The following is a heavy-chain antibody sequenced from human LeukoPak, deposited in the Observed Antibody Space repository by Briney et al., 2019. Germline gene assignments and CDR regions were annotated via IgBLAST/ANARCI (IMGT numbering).Heavy chain of an antibody. CDR1: GFTFSSYA. V-gene: IGHV3-23*01. CDR3: AKVPAAYCGGDCYYDY. CDR2: ISGSGGST. D-gene: IGHD2-21*02. J-gene: IGHJ4*02. Sequence: GGSLRLSCAASGFTFSSYATSWVRQAPGKGLDWVSAISGSGGSTYYADSVKGRFTISRDNSKNTLYLQMNSLRAEDTAVYYCAKVPAAYCGGDCYYDYWGQGTLVTVSS.